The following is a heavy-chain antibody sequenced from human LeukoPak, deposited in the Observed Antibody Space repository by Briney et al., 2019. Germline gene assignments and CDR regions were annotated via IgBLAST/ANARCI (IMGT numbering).Heavy chain of an antibody. J-gene: IGHJ6*03. CDR1: GDSVSTNSAA. CDR3: ARAAGQAGSGDYWYLDV. CDR2: TYYRRSKWYY. Sequence: SQTLSLTCAISGDSVSTNSAAWNWIRLSPSRGLEWLGRTYYRRSKWYYDYALSVKSQITISSDTSKNQFSLHLNSVTPEDTAVYYCARAAGQAGSGDYWYLDVWGNGTTVTVSS. V-gene: IGHV6-1*01. D-gene: IGHD3-22*01.